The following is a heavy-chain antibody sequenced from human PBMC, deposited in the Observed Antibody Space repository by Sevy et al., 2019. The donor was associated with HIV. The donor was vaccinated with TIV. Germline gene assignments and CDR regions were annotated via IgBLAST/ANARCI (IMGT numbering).Heavy chain of an antibody. V-gene: IGHV1-18*01. J-gene: IGHJ5*02. D-gene: IGHD3-10*01. CDR3: ARLSTVRGEFNWFDP. CDR2: IGAYNGNT. CDR1: GYTFSSYG. Sequence: ASVKVSYKASGYTFSSYGISWVRQAPGQGLEWMGWIGAYNGNTKYAQNLQDRVTMTTDTSTSTAYMELRSLRSDDTAVYFCARLSTVRGEFNWFDPWGQGTRVTVSS.